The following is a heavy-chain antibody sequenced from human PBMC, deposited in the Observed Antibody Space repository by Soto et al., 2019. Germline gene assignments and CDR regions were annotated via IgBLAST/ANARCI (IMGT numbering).Heavy chain of an antibody. Sequence: SETLSLTGAVFGAPVSSGGYSWSWIRQAPGKGLEWIGFIYPIGTTYYNPSLKSRVTISLDRSQNQFSLNLTSVTGADTAIYSCATDTRDLYKCVNQRTFDILGRRTMLAVS. V-gene: IGHV4-30-2*01. CDR1: GAPVSSGGYS. CDR3: ATDTRDLYKCVNQRTFDI. J-gene: IGHJ3*02. D-gene: IGHD1-1*01. CDR2: IYPIGTT.